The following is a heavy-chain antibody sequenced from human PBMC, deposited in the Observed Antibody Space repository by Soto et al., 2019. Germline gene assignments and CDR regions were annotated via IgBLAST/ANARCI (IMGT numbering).Heavy chain of an antibody. CDR3: ARVSATGTRWFGP. Sequence: SETLSLTCAVYGGSFSGYYWSWIRQPPGKGLEWIGYLSYRGTTYYSPSLKSRLTMSLDTSKNQFSLKLNSVTAADTAVYYCARVSATGTRWFGPWGPGTLVTAPQ. CDR2: LSYRGTT. D-gene: IGHD6-13*01. V-gene: IGHV4-34*09. J-gene: IGHJ5*02. CDR1: GGSFSGYY.